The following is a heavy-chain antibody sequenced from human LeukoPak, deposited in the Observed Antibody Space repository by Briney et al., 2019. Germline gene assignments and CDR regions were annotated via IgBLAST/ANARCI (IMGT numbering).Heavy chain of an antibody. V-gene: IGHV1-2*02. D-gene: IGHD3-10*01. CDR1: GYTFTSYD. J-gene: IGHJ5*02. CDR2: INPNSGGT. CDR3: ARDRRVRGVDRNWFDP. Sequence: ASVKVSCKASGYTFTSYDINWVRQAPGQGLEWMGWINPNSGGTNYAQKFQGRVTMTRDTSISTAYMELSRLRSDDTAVYYCARDRRVRGVDRNWFDPWGQGTLVTVSS.